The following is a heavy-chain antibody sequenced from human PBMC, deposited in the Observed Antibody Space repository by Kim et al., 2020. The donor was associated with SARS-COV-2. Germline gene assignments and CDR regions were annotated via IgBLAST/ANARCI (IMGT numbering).Heavy chain of an antibody. J-gene: IGHJ4*02. D-gene: IGHD6-19*01. Sequence: SETLSFTCTVSGGSINSYYWSWIRQPPGDGLEWIGYMYYTGTTNYNPSLKSRVTISVDTSRKQFSLQVASVTTADTAVYFCARGSGGTRPNFDFWGQGILVTVSS. CDR2: MYYTGTT. V-gene: IGHV4-59*13. CDR1: GGSINSYY. CDR3: ARGSGGTRPNFDF.